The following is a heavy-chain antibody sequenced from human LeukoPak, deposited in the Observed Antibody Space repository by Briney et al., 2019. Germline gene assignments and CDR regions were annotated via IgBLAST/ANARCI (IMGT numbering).Heavy chain of an antibody. Sequence: SETLSLTCTVSGGSISSSSYYWGWIRQPPGKGLEWIGSIYYSGSTYYNPSLKSRVTISVDTSKSQFSLKLSSVTAADTAVYYCAKYWGGYPFHWFDPWGQGTLVIVSS. CDR3: AKYWGGYPFHWFDP. D-gene: IGHD7-27*01. CDR2: IYYSGST. CDR1: GGSISSSSYY. J-gene: IGHJ5*02. V-gene: IGHV4-39*01.